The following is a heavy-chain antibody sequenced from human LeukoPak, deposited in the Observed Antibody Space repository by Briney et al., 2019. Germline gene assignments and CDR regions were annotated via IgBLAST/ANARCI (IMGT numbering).Heavy chain of an antibody. V-gene: IGHV3-13*04. D-gene: IGHD2-2*01. CDR1: GFTFSSYD. CDR2: INTAGDT. Sequence: GGSLRLSCAASGFTFSSYDMHWVRQATGKGLEWVSAINTAGDTYYPGSVKGRFTISRNNARNSLYLQMNGLRAGDTAVYYCARRVGGPYDYWGQGTLVTVSS. J-gene: IGHJ4*02. CDR3: ARRVGGPYDY.